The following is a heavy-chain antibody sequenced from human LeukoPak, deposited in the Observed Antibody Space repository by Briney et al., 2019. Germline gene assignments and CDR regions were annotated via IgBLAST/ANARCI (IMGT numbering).Heavy chain of an antibody. Sequence: SQTLSLTCAISGGSVSSNSSAWSWIRQPPSGGLEWLGRTHYRSKTYNDHSVSGKSRITIDPDTSQNQFSLQLKAVTPEDTAVCYCARDILFEVEVEMVTITDEGGEGTLVTV. V-gene: IGHV6-1*01. CDR3: ARDILFEVEVEMVTITDE. CDR1: GGSVSSNSSA. CDR2: THYRSKTYN. D-gene: IGHD5-24*01. J-gene: IGHJ4*02.